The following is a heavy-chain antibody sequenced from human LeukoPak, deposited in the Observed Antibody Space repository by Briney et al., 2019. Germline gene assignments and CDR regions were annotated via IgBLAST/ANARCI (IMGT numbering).Heavy chain of an antibody. V-gene: IGHV3-53*01. D-gene: IGHD3-22*01. Sequence: PGGSLRLSCAASGFTVSSNYMSWVRQAPGKGLEWVSVIYSGGSTYYADSVKGRFTISRDNSKNTLYLQMNSLRAEDTAVYYCARDSSGYYPDAFDIWGQGTMVTVSS. J-gene: IGHJ3*02. CDR2: IYSGGST. CDR3: ARDSSGYYPDAFDI. CDR1: GFTVSSNY.